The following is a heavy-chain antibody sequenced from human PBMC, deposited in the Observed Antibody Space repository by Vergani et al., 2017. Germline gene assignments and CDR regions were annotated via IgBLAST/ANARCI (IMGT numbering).Heavy chain of an antibody. CDR1: GFTFSSYG. CDR3: ARDRSPPYYYGSESSNYYFDY. J-gene: IGHJ4*02. CDR2: IWYDGSNK. D-gene: IGHD3-10*01. V-gene: IGHV3-33*01. Sequence: QVQLVESGGGVVQPGRSLRLSCAASGFTFSSYGMHWVRQAPGKGLEWVAVIWYDGSNKYYADSVKGRFTISRDNSKSTLYLQMNSLRAEDTAVYYCARDRSPPYYYGSESSNYYFDYWGQGTLVTVSS.